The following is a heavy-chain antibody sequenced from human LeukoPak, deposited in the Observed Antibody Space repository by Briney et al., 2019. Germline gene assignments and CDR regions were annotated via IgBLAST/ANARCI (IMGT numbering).Heavy chain of an antibody. CDR1: GGSISSYY. J-gene: IGHJ5*02. V-gene: IGHV4-59*01. CDR2: VYYSGST. D-gene: IGHD6-13*01. Sequence: SETLSHTCTVSGGSISSYYWSWIRQPPGKGLEWIGYVYYSGSTNYNPSLKSRVTISVDTSKNQFSLKLSSVTAADTAVYYCARAGIAAAGNRWFDPWGQGTLVTVSS. CDR3: ARAGIAAAGNRWFDP.